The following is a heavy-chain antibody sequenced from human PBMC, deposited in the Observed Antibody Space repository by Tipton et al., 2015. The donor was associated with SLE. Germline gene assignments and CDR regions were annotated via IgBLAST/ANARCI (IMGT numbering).Heavy chain of an antibody. J-gene: IGHJ4*02. Sequence: SLRLSCAASGFTFSDYWMHWVRQAPGKGLLWVSRIYRDGSSTNYADSVKGRFTISRDNAKKMLYLQMNSLTAEDTTVYYCAKDRYSGYELPDYWGQGTLVTVSS. D-gene: IGHD5-12*01. CDR3: AKDRYSGYELPDY. V-gene: IGHV3-74*01. CDR1: GFTFSDYW. CDR2: IYRDGSST.